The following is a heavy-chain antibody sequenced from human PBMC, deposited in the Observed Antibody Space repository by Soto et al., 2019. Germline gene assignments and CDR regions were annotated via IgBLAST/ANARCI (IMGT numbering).Heavy chain of an antibody. CDR2: IGTAGDT. J-gene: IGHJ4*02. Sequence: PGGSLRLSCEASGFTFSGFDMHWVRQPTGKGLEWVSTIGTAGDTYYAVSVKGRFTISRDNAKNSLSLQMNSLRAGDTAVYFCARGQEVGAHFFDSWGQGTQV. V-gene: IGHV3-13*01. D-gene: IGHD2-15*01. CDR3: ARGQEVGAHFFDS. CDR1: GFTFSGFD.